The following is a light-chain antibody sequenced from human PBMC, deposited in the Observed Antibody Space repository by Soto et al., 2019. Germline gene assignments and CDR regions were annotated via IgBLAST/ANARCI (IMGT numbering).Light chain of an antibody. J-gene: IGKJ5*01. Sequence: EIVMTQSPATLSVSPGERATLSGRGSQSVSIYLAWYQQKTGKAPRLLIYDASNRATGIPARFSGSGSETDFTLNISSLEPEDFAVYYCQQRSNWPPKITFGQGTRLEIK. CDR1: QSVSIY. CDR2: DAS. V-gene: IGKV3-11*01. CDR3: QQRSNWPPKIT.